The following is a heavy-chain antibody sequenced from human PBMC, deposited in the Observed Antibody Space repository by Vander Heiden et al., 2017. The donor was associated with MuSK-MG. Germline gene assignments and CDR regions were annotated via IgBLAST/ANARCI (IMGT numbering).Heavy chain of an antibody. V-gene: IGHV3-20*01. CDR2: ISWNGDST. Sequence: EVQLVESGGGVVRPGGSRRLSCAASGLTFHESGMGWVRQAPGKGLEWVSGISWNGDSTGYADSVKGRFTISRDNAKKSLYLQMNSLRAEDTALYHCARGKGYCSGGSCYLDYWGQGTLVTVSS. CDR1: GLTFHESG. J-gene: IGHJ4*02. D-gene: IGHD2-15*01. CDR3: ARGKGYCSGGSCYLDY.